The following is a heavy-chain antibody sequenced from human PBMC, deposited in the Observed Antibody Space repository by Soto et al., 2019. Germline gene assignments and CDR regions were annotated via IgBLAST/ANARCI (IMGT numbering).Heavy chain of an antibody. D-gene: IGHD6-19*01. CDR1: GYPFTTYG. Sequence: GASVKVSCKASGYPFTTYGITWVRQAPGQGLEWMGWISTYNGNTNYAQSLQGRVTMTRETSSTTAYMELRSLRSDDTAVYYCAKGEGPQAVAGSLYYYGMDFWGQGTTVTLSS. CDR2: ISTYNGNT. J-gene: IGHJ6*01. CDR3: AKGEGPQAVAGSLYYYGMDF. V-gene: IGHV1-18*04.